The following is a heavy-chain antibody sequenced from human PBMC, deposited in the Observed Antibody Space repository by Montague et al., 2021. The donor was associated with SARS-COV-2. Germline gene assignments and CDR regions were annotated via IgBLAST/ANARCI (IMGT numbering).Heavy chain of an antibody. Sequence: SLRLSCAASGFTFSNYDMNWVRQAPGKGPEWISSISTSAYTTSYAGSVKGRFTISRDNGKNSLYLQMNSLRVEDTAVYYCTRDYRSIVGDGLDIWGQGTKVTVSS. D-gene: IGHD3-16*02. J-gene: IGHJ3*02. CDR3: TRDYRSIVGDGLDI. CDR1: GFTFSNYD. V-gene: IGHV3-48*03. CDR2: ISTSAYTT.